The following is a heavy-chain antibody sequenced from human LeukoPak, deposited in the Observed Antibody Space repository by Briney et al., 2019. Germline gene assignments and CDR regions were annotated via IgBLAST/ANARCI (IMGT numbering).Heavy chain of an antibody. CDR2: IIPIFGTA. D-gene: IGHD6-13*01. CDR3: ARAPLPGYSSSWYLGAHFDY. V-gene: IGHV1-69*13. CDR1: GGTFSSYA. J-gene: IGHJ4*02. Sequence: SVKVSCKASGGTFSSYAISWVRQDPGQGLEWMGGIIPIFGTANYAQKFQGRVTITADESTSTAYMELSSLRSEDTAVYYCARAPLPGYSSSWYLGAHFDYWGQGTLVTVSS.